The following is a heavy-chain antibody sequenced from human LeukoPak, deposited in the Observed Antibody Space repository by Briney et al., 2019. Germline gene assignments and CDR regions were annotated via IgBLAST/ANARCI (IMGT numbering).Heavy chain of an antibody. CDR3: ARDRLYSSSSEDY. J-gene: IGHJ4*02. V-gene: IGHV3-53*01. Sequence: GSLRLSCAASGFTVSSNYMSWVRQAPGKGLEWVSVIYSGGSTYYADSVQGRFTISRDNSKNTPYLQMNSLRAEDTAVYYCARDRLYSSSSEDYWGQGILVTVSS. CDR2: IYSGGST. D-gene: IGHD6-6*01. CDR1: GFTVSSNY.